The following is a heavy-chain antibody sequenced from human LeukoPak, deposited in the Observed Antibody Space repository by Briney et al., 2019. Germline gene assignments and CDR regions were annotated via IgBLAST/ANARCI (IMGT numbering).Heavy chain of an antibody. V-gene: IGHV3-48*04. Sequence: PGGSLRLSCAASGFTFSSYSMNWVRQAPGKGLEWVSYISSSSSTIYYADSVKGRFTISRDNAKNTLYLQMNSLRAEDTAVYYCAKMGRYCSSTSCYVGDYWGQETLVTVSS. CDR1: GFTFSSYS. CDR3: AKMGRYCSSTSCYVGDY. D-gene: IGHD2-2*01. CDR2: ISSSSSTI. J-gene: IGHJ4*02.